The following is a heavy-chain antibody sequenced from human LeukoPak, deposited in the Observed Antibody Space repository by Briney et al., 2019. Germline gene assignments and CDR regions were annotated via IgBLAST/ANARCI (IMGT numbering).Heavy chain of an antibody. Sequence: SETLSLTCTVSGGSISSYYWSWIRQPPGKGLEWIGYIYTSGSTNYNPSLKSRVTISVDTSKNQFSLKLSSVTAADTAVYYCARHMGRADAFDIWGQGTMVTVSS. CDR3: ARHMGRADAFDI. D-gene: IGHD2-21*01. J-gene: IGHJ3*02. CDR2: IYTSGST. V-gene: IGHV4-4*09. CDR1: GGSISSYY.